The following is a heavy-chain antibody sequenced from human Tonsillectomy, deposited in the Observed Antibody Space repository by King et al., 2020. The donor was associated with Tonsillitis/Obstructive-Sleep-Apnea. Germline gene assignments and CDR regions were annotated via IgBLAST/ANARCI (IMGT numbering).Heavy chain of an antibody. J-gene: IGHJ4*02. V-gene: IGHV4-59*08. D-gene: IGHD6-13*01. CDR1: GGSISSYY. CDR3: ARHRGGSSWLFDY. CDR2: IYYSGST. Sequence: VQLQESGPGLVKPSETLSLTCTVSGGSISSYYWSWIRQPPGKGLEWIGYIYYSGSTNYNPSLKSRVSISVDTSKNQLSLKLSSVTAADTAVYFCARHRGGSSWLFDYWGQGTLVTVSS.